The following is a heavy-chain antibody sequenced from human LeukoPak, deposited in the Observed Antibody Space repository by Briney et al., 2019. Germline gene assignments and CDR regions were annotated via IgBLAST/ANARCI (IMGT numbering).Heavy chain of an antibody. CDR1: GFTFSDYR. D-gene: IGHD1-26*01. CDR3: ARVVGGVPF. Sequence: GGSLRLSCAASGFTFSDYRMHWVRQAPGKGLVWVSRIDTDVSVTTYADSVKGRFTISRDNAKNTLFLQMNSLRAEDTAVYYCARVVGGVPFWGQRTLVTLSS. J-gene: IGHJ4*02. CDR2: IDTDVSVT. V-gene: IGHV3-74*01.